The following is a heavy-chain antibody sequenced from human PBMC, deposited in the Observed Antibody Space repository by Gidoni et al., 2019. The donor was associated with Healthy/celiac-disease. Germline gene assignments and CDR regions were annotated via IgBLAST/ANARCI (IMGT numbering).Heavy chain of an antibody. J-gene: IGHJ4*02. CDR3: TTDKPTSTWIQLWY. V-gene: IGHV3-15*01. CDR1: GFTFSNAW. CDR2: IKSKTDGGTT. D-gene: IGHD5-18*01. Sequence: EVQLVESGGCLVKPGGSLRLSCAASGFTFSNAWMSWVRQAPGKGLEWVGRIKSKTDGGTTDYAAPVKGRLTISRDDSKNTRYLQMNSLKTEDTAVYYCTTDKPTSTWIQLWYWGQGTLVTVSS.